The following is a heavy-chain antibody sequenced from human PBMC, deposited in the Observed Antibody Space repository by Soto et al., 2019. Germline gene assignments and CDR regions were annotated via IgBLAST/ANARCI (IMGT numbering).Heavy chain of an antibody. Sequence: HPGGSLRLSCAASGFTLRTYAMSWVRQTPGKGLEWVSLISKSGDSTYYADSVKGRFTISRDDSKNTLFLHMNSLRAEDTALYYCVRASRGSSRDYWGQGTLVTVSS. D-gene: IGHD6-6*01. CDR1: GFTLRTYA. V-gene: IGHV3-23*01. J-gene: IGHJ4*02. CDR2: ISKSGDST. CDR3: VRASRGSSRDY.